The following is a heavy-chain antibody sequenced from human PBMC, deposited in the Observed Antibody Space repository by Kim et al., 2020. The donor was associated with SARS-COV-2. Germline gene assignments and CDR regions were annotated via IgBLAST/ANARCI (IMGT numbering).Heavy chain of an antibody. Sequence: ASVKVSCKASGYTFTSYAMNWVRQAPGQGLEWMGWINTNTGNPTYAQGFTGRFVFSLDTSVSTAYLQISSLKAEDTAVYYCATELFCSSTSCDDYWGQGTLVTVSS. J-gene: IGHJ4*02. V-gene: IGHV7-4-1*02. CDR1: GYTFTSYA. CDR2: INTNTGNP. D-gene: IGHD2-2*01. CDR3: ATELFCSSTSCDDY.